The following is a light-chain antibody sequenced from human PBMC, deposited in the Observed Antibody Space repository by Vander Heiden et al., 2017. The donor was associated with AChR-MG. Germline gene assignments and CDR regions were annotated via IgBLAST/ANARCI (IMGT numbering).Light chain of an antibody. V-gene: IGLV3-25*03. J-gene: IGLJ3*02. Sequence: SYAPTQPPSVSVSPGQTARTACSADAVAKQYGYWYQQRPGQAHVLVIFKDSERPSGVPERFSGSTSGTTVTLTISRVQAEDEAVYHCQSADGSATSVVFGGGTKLTVL. CDR2: KDS. CDR1: AVAKQY. CDR3: QSADGSATSVV.